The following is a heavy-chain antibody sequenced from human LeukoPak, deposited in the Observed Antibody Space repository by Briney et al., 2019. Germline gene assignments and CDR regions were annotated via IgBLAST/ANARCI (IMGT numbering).Heavy chain of an antibody. J-gene: IGHJ4*02. CDR2: ITRSSSAE. V-gene: IGHV3-48*01. CDR3: TRDQEGSDY. Sequence: GGSLRLSCVASGFTFSSYSMNWVHQAPGKGLEWVSYITRSSSAEFYADSVRGRFTISRDNAENLLYLQMNSLRAEDTAAYYCTRDQEGSDYWGQGTLVTVSS. CDR1: GFTFSSYS.